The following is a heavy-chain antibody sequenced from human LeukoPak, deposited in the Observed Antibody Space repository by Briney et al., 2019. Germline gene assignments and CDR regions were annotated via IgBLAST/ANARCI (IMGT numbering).Heavy chain of an antibody. CDR1: GGSISSYY. D-gene: IGHD1-26*01. V-gene: IGHV4-4*07. CDR2: IYTSGST. J-gene: IGHJ1*01. Sequence: SETLSLTCTVSGGSISSYYWSWIRQPAGKGLEWIGRIYTSGSTNYNPSLKSRVTMSVDTSKNQFSLKLSSVTAADTAVYYCAKVLYSGSYYFQYFQHWGQGTLVTVSS. CDR3: AKVLYSGSYYFQYFQH.